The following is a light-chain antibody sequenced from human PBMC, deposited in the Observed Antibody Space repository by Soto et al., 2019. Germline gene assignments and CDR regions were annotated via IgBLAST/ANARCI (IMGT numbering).Light chain of an antibody. CDR1: QSVSSSY. J-gene: IGKJ1*01. CDR2: GAS. CDR3: QQYGSSGT. V-gene: IGKV3-20*01. Sequence: IVLTQFPGILSLSPGERATLSCRASQSVSSSYLAWYQQKPGQAPRLLIYGASSRATGSPDRFSGSGSGTDFTLTISRLEPEDFAVYYCQQYGSSGTFGQGTKVDI.